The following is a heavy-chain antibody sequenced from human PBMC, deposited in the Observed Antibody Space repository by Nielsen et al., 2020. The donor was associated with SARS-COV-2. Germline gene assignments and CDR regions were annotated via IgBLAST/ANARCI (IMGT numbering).Heavy chain of an antibody. CDR2: IKSKTDGGTT. CDR1: GFTFSNAW. J-gene: IGHJ6*03. CDR3: TTDLGLLWFGVPRDASYYYVDV. D-gene: IGHD3-10*01. V-gene: IGHV3-15*01. Sequence: GGSLRLSCAASGFTFSNAWMSWVRQAPGKGLEWVGRIKSKTDGGTTDYAAPVKGRFTISRDDSKNTLYLQMNSLKTEDTAVYYCTTDLGLLWFGVPRDASYYYVDVWGKGTTVTVSS.